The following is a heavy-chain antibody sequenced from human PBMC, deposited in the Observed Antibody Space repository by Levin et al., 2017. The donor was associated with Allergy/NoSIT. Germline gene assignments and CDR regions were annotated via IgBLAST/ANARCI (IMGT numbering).Heavy chain of an antibody. CDR1: GYTLSELS. Sequence: GESLKISCKVSGYTLSELSMHWVRQVPGKGLEWMGGFDPEDGERIYPQKFQGRVTMTEDTTRDTAYLELSSVRSEDTAVYYCVTAYDVGGRRVTEGVFDIWGQGTMVTVST. V-gene: IGHV1-24*01. CDR3: VTAYDVGGRRVTEGVFDI. D-gene: IGHD2-8*01. CDR2: FDPEDGER. J-gene: IGHJ3*02.